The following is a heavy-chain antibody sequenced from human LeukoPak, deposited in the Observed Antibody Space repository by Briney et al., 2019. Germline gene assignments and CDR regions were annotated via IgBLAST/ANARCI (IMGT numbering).Heavy chain of an antibody. Sequence: SETLSLTCTVSGGSIRSYYWSWIRQPPGKGLEWIGYIYYSGSTNYNPSLKSRVTISVDTSKNQFSLKLSSVTAADTAVYYCARDVAAAGNFGGGYYFDYWGQGTLVTVSS. CDR2: IYYSGST. V-gene: IGHV4-59*01. CDR1: GGSIRSYY. CDR3: ARDVAAAGNFGGGYYFDY. D-gene: IGHD6-13*01. J-gene: IGHJ4*02.